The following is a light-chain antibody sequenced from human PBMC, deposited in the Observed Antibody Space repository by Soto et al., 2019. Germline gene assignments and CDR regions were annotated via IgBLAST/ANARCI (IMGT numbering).Light chain of an antibody. J-gene: IGKJ1*01. CDR2: GAS. CDR1: QSVRNN. Sequence: EIVMTQSPATLSVSPGERATLSCRASQSVRNNLAWYRQKPGQAPRLLIYGASTRATGIPARFSGSGSGTEFTLPISSLQSEDFAVYYCQQYNNWPRTFGQGTKVEIK. CDR3: QQYNNWPRT. V-gene: IGKV3-15*01.